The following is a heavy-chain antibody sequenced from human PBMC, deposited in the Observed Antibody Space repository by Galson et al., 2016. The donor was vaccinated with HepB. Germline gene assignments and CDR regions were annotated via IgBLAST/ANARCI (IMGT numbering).Heavy chain of an antibody. CDR2: IYSGGSA. J-gene: IGHJ4*02. V-gene: IGHV3-53*01. CDR1: GFSVSDNY. CDR3: ARGGLERHFDY. Sequence: SLRLSCAASGFSVSDNYMTWVRQAPGKGLEWVSVIYSGGSANYAESVRGRFTISKDNSKNTLYLQMNSLRAEDTAVYYCARGGLERHFDYWGQGSLVIVSS. D-gene: IGHD1-1*01.